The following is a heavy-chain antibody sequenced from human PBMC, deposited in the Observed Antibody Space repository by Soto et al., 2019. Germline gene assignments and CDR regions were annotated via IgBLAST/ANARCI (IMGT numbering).Heavy chain of an antibody. CDR3: ARNVRVGANTDACDI. CDR1: GYSFTSFG. CDR2: INTYNGKR. V-gene: IGHV1-18*01. J-gene: IGHJ3*02. Sequence: QLVQSGTEVKEPGASVRISCKASGYSFTSFGINWVRQAPGQGPVWVGRINTYNGKRDIAHNLQGRVTMTTDTPTTTVYKELRSLTYDDTPMYYCARNVRVGANTDACDIWRQGKMVIVSS. D-gene: IGHD1-26*01.